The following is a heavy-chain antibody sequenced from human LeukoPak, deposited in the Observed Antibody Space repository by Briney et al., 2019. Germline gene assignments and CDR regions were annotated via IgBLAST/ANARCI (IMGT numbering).Heavy chain of an antibody. D-gene: IGHD6-19*01. J-gene: IGHJ4*02. CDR1: RYTLTELS. CDR2: FDPEDGET. Sequence: ASVKVSCKVSRYTLTELSMHWVRQAPGKGLEWRGGFDPEDGETIYAQKFQGRVTMTEDTSTDTAYMELSSLRSEDTAVYYCATGEYSSGWYYFDYWGQGTLVTVSS. V-gene: IGHV1-24*01. CDR3: ATGEYSSGWYYFDY.